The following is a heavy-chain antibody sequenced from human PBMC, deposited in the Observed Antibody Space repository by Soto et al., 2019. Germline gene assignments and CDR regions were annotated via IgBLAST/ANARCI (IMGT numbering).Heavy chain of an antibody. CDR2: ISVSGGTT. Sequence: EVQLLESGGDLVQPGGSLRLSCAASGFTFSTYGINWVRQGPGKGLEWVSSISVSGGTTYYADSVKGRFTISRDNSKNTLYLQMNSLRAEDTAVYYCVKGTSNLDFWGQGTLVTVSS. V-gene: IGHV3-23*01. CDR1: GFTFSTYG. CDR3: VKGTSNLDF. J-gene: IGHJ4*02.